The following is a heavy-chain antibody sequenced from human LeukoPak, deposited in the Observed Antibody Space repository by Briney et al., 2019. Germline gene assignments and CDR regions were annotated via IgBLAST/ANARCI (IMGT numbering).Heavy chain of an antibody. Sequence: SETLSLTCAVYGGSFSGYYWSWIRQPPGKGLEWIGEINHSGSTNYNPSLKSRVTISVDTSKTQFSRKLSSVTAADTAGYYCARGIAAASTTWFDSWGQGTLVTVSS. CDR3: ARGIAAASTTWFDS. CDR1: GGSFSGYY. D-gene: IGHD6-13*01. CDR2: INHSGST. V-gene: IGHV4-34*01. J-gene: IGHJ5*01.